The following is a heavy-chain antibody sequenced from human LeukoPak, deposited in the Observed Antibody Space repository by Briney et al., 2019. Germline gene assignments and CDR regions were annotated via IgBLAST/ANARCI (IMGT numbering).Heavy chain of an antibody. J-gene: IGHJ4*02. CDR3: ARDRITDFWSGYYTNYFDY. D-gene: IGHD3-3*01. Sequence: PGGSLRLSCAASGFSFTTYWMTWVRQAPGKGLQWVANINEDGSVKYYVDSVKGRFTISRDNTKNSLYLQMDTLRAEDTAVYYCARDRITDFWSGYYTNYFDYWGQGTLVTVSS. CDR2: INEDGSVK. V-gene: IGHV3-7*01. CDR1: GFSFTTYW.